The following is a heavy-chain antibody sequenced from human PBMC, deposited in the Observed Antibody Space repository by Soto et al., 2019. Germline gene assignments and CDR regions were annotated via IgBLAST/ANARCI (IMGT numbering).Heavy chain of an antibody. D-gene: IGHD4-17*01. J-gene: IGHJ4*02. CDR1: GFTFSSYA. Sequence: PGGSLRLSCAASGFTFSSYAMHWVRQAPGKGLEWVAVISYDGSNKYYADSVKGRFTISRDNSKNTLYLQMNSLRAEDTAVYYCARVPDPTDYGGNTDYWGQGTLVTVSS. V-gene: IGHV3-30-3*01. CDR3: ARVPDPTDYGGNTDY. CDR2: ISYDGSNK.